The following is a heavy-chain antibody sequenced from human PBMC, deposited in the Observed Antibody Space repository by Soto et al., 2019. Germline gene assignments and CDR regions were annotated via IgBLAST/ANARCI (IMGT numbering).Heavy chain of an antibody. CDR1: GFTFSTYA. J-gene: IGHJ4*02. CDR3: AGGSGFYYKV. V-gene: IGHV3-23*01. CDR2: VSSSGSGT. Sequence: GGSLRLSCATSGFTFSTYAMRWVRQAPGKGLEWVSTVSSSGSGTYYTDSVKGRFTISRDNSKNTLFLQMDSLRVEDTAVFYCAGGSGFYYKVWGQGTLVTVSS. D-gene: IGHD3-22*01.